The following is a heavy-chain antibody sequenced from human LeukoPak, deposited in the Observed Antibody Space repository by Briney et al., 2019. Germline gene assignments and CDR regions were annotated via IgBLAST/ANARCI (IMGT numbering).Heavy chain of an antibody. CDR3: ARDSDSSGYQIDY. CDR2: ISSNGGST. D-gene: IGHD3-22*01. V-gene: IGHV3-64*01. Sequence: GGSLRLSCAASGFTFSSYAMHWVRQAPGKGLEYVSAISSNGGSTYYANSVKGRFTISRDNSKNTPYLQMNSLRAEDTAVYYCARDSDSSGYQIDYWGQGTLVTVSS. J-gene: IGHJ4*02. CDR1: GFTFSSYA.